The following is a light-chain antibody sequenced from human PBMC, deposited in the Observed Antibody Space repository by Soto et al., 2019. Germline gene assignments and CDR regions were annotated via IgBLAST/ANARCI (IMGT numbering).Light chain of an antibody. Sequence: EIVLTQSPGTLSLSPGERATLSCRAGQSVSSSYLAWYQQKPGQAPRLLIYGASSRATGIPDRFSGSGSGTDFTLTISRLEPEDFAVYFCQQYGSSPVTFGQGTRLEIK. J-gene: IGKJ5*01. V-gene: IGKV3-20*01. CDR1: QSVSSSY. CDR3: QQYGSSPVT. CDR2: GAS.